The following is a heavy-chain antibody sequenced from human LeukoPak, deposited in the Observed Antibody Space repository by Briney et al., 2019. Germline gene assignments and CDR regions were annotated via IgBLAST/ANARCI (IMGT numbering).Heavy chain of an antibody. CDR2: LIPIFGIA. V-gene: IGHV1-69*04. Sequence: ASVKLSRKASGATFSSYANSWVRHAPGQGLEWMGRLIPIFGIANYAQKFQGRVTITADKSTSTAYMKLSSPRSEDTAVYYCARDLKHSSSTSCYLSPPYSMCVWGRGATGTVSS. CDR3: ARDLKHSSSTSCYLSPPYSMCV. J-gene: IGHJ6*02. CDR1: GATFSSYA. D-gene: IGHD2-2*01.